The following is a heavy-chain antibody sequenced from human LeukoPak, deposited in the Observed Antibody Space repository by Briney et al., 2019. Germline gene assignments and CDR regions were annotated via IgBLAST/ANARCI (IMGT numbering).Heavy chain of an antibody. D-gene: IGHD3-3*01. CDR2: ISAYYGNT. J-gene: IGHJ5*02. Sequence: ASVKVSCKASGYTFTSYGLSWVRQTPGQGLEWMGWISAYYGNTNYAQKLQGRVTMTTDTSTSTAYMELRSLRSDDTAVYYCARDRGLRFLSWFDPWGQGTLVIVSS. CDR1: GYTFTSYG. V-gene: IGHV1-18*01. CDR3: ARDRGLRFLSWFDP.